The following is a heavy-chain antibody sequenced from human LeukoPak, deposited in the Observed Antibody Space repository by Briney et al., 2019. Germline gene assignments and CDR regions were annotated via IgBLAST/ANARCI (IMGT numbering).Heavy chain of an antibody. CDR3: AKASSGWSEEVDY. J-gene: IGHJ4*02. D-gene: IGHD6-13*01. CDR2: ISGDGGST. CDR1: GFTFDDYA. V-gene: IGHV3-43*02. Sequence: GGSLRLSCAASGFTFDDYAMHWVRQAPGKGLEWVSLISGDGGSTYYADSVKGRFTISRDNSKNSLYLQMNSLRTEDTALYYWAKASSGWSEEVDYWGQGTLVTVSS.